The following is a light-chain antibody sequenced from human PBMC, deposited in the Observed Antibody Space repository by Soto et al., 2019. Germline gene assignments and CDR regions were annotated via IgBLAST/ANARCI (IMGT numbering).Light chain of an antibody. Sequence: DIQMIQSPSTLSASVGDRVTITCRASQSISSWLAWYQQKPGKAPKLLIYKASSLESGVPSRFSGSGSGTEFTLTISSLQPDDFATYYCQHYNSYSEAFGQGTKVDI. J-gene: IGKJ1*01. CDR1: QSISSW. CDR2: KAS. CDR3: QHYNSYSEA. V-gene: IGKV1-5*03.